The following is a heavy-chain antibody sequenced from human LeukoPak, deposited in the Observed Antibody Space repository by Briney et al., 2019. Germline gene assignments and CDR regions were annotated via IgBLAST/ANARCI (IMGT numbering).Heavy chain of an antibody. J-gene: IGHJ4*02. Sequence: SVKVSCKVSGFTFTSSAAQWVRQARGQRLEWIGWIVLGSGNTNYAQKFQERLPITRDMSTTTAYMELSSLTSEDTAVYFCAVDQGRPAGDAFDYWGQGTLVTVSS. CDR2: IVLGSGNT. CDR3: AVDQGRPAGDAFDY. CDR1: GFTFTSSA. V-gene: IGHV1-58*01. D-gene: IGHD2-2*01.